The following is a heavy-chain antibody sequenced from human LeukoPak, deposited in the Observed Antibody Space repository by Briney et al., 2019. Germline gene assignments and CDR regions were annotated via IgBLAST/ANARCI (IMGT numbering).Heavy chain of an antibody. V-gene: IGHV1-8*01. CDR1: GYTFTSYD. J-gene: IGHJ5*02. CDR2: MNPNSGNT. Sequence: ASVRVSCKASGYTFTSYDINWVRQATGQGLEWMGWMNPNSGNTGYAQKFQGRVTMTRDTSISTAYMERSSLRSEDTAVYYCARGIVVVVAPDNWFEPWGQGTLVTVSS. CDR3: ARGIVVVVAPDNWFEP. D-gene: IGHD2-15*01.